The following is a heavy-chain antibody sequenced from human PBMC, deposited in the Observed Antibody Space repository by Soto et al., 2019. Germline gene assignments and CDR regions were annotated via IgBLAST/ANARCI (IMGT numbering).Heavy chain of an antibody. V-gene: IGHV5-51*01. Sequence: PGESLKISCKGSGYSYTSYWIGWVRQSPRRVLEWIGIIHPADSETNYSPSFQGEVTISADRSTSTAFLQWSRLKASDTAMYYCVRRAEGRPGDGYYYVALDVWGQGTTVTVSS. D-gene: IGHD6-6*01. CDR2: IHPADSET. CDR1: GYSYTSYW. CDR3: VRRAEGRPGDGYYYVALDV. J-gene: IGHJ6*02.